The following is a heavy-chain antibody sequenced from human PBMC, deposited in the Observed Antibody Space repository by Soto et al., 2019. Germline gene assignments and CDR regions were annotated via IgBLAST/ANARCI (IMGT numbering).Heavy chain of an antibody. J-gene: IGHJ4*02. CDR1: GYTFTSYG. CDR3: ATVEMATGGGY. V-gene: IGHV1-18*04. Sequence: PSVKVSCTASGYTFTSYGISWVRQAPGQGLEWMGWISAYNGNTNYAQKFQGRVTMTRDTSISTAYMELSRLRSDDTAVYYCATVEMATGGGYWGQGTLVTVSS. D-gene: IGHD3-16*01. CDR2: ISAYNGNT.